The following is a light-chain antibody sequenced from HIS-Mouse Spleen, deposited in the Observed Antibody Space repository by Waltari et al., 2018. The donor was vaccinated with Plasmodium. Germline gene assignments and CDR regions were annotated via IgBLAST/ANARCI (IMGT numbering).Light chain of an antibody. CDR1: QSISSR. CDR2: KAS. J-gene: IGKJ1*01. CDR3: QQYNSYSWT. Sequence: DIQMTKSPSTLSASGGNIVTITCRARQSISSRLALYQQKPGKAPKLLIYKASSLESGVPSRFSGSGSGTEFTLTISSLQPDDFATYYCQQYNSYSWTFGQGTKVEIK. V-gene: IGKV1-5*03.